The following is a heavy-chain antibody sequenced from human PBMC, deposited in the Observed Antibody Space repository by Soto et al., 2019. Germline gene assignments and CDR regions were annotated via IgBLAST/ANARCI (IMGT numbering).Heavy chain of an antibody. J-gene: IGHJ4*02. Sequence: GGSLRLSCAASGFTFSSYAMHWVRQAPGKGLEWVAVISYDGRNKYYADSVKGRFTISRDNSKNTLYLQMNSLRAEDTAVYYCARERYYYDSRQFDYWGQGTLVTVSS. CDR3: ARERYYYDSRQFDY. CDR1: GFTFSSYA. CDR2: ISYDGRNK. D-gene: IGHD3-22*01. V-gene: IGHV3-30*04.